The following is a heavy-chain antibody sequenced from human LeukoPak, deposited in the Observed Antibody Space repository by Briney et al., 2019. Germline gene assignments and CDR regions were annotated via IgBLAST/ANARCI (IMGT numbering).Heavy chain of an antibody. J-gene: IGHJ3*01. Sequence: GESLKISCKVSGYSFTSYCIGWVRQMPGKGLEWMGIIYPGDSGPTYSPSFQGQVTISVDKSINTAYLQWSSLQASDTAMYYCGMSGDRVPLQDDVFDVWGQGTMVTIST. CDR2: IYPGDSGP. CDR1: GYSFTSYC. V-gene: IGHV5-51*01. D-gene: IGHD1-26*01. CDR3: GMSGDRVPLQDDVFDV.